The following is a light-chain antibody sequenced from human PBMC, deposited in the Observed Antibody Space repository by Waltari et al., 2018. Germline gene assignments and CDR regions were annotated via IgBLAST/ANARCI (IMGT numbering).Light chain of an antibody. Sequence: DIQMTQSPSSLPASVGDRVTISCRASQRISSYLNWYQQQPGKAPRLLIYGAVSLQSGVPSSVSGSGSGTDFTLTISSLQPEDFATYYCQQTYRTPRTFGQG. CDR2: GAV. CDR3: QQTYRTPRT. CDR1: QRISSY. J-gene: IGKJ5*01. V-gene: IGKV1-39*01.